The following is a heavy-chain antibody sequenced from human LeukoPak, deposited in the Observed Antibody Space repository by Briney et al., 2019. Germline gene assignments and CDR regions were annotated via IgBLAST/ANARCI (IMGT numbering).Heavy chain of an antibody. V-gene: IGHV3-23*01. CDR3: AKDDYGDYVGFDY. D-gene: IGHD4-17*01. CDR2: ISGSGGST. CDR1: GFTFSSYA. Sequence: GGSMRLSCAASGFTFSSYAMSWVRQAPGKGLEWVSAISGSGGSTYYADSVKGRFTISRDNSKNTLYLQMNSLRAEDTAVYYCAKDDYGDYVGFDYWGQGTLVTVSS. J-gene: IGHJ4*02.